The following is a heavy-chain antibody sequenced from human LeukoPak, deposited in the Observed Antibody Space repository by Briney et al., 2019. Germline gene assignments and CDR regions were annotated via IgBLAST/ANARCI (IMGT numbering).Heavy chain of an antibody. CDR1: GGSISTYY. CDR3: AREVSGYTFVGIYYYYMDV. Sequence: SETLSLTCTVSGGSISTYYWSWIRQPPGKGLEWIGYIYYSGSTNYNPSLKSRVTISVDTSKNQFSLKLSSVTAADTAVYYCAREVSGYTFVGIYYYYMDVWGKGTTVTVSS. CDR2: IYYSGST. D-gene: IGHD1-1*01. J-gene: IGHJ6*03. V-gene: IGHV4-59*01.